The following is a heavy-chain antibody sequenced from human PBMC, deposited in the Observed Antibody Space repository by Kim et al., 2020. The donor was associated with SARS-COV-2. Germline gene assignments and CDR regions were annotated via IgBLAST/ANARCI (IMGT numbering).Heavy chain of an antibody. CDR3: AKSFSGSYFGYDY. J-gene: IGHJ4*02. V-gene: IGHV3-30*18. D-gene: IGHD1-26*01. CDR2: ISFDGSKK. Sequence: GGSLRLSCAASGFTFNTYGMHWVRQAPGKGLEWVTVISFDGSKKYYVDSVKGRFTISRDNSENTLYLQMNSLRIEDTAVYYCAKSFSGSYFGYDYWGKGTLVTVSS. CDR1: GFTFNTYG.